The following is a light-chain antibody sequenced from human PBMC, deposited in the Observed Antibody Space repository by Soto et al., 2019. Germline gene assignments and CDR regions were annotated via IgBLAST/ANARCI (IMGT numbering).Light chain of an antibody. J-gene: IGLJ1*01. V-gene: IGLV2-14*01. CDR3: NSYTNTAARV. Sequence: QSVLTQPASVSGSPGQSITISCTGNSSDVGAHNFVSWYQQHPGKAPKLMIYEVSNRPSGVSDRFSGSKSGNTASLTISGLQAEDEADYYCNSYTNTAARVFGTGTKVTVL. CDR2: EVS. CDR1: SSDVGAHNF.